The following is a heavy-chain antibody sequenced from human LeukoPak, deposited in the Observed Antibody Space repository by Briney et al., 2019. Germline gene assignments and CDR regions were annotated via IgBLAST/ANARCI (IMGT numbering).Heavy chain of an antibody. CDR1: GYSISSAYY. D-gene: IGHD6-13*01. J-gene: IGHJ6*04. CDR3: AKDIAAPGTREYDYYGIDV. CDR2: IYHSGST. V-gene: IGHV4-38-2*02. Sequence: PSETLSLTCTVSGYSISSAYYWGLIRQPPGKGLEWVGSIYHSGSTYYNPSLKSRATISVDTSKNLFSMKLSSVSAADTAVYYGAKDIAAPGTREYDYYGIDVWGKGTTVTVSS.